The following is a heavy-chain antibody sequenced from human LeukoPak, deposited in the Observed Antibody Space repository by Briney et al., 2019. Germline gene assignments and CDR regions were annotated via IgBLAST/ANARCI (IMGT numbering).Heavy chain of an antibody. Sequence: SETLSLTCSVSGDSISSGRNYWGWIRQSPGKGLEWIASIYSSGNTHSNPSLKSRVSISVDTSKNQVSLKLYSVTASDAAMYYCARHLSGTTMSHYFDFWGQGTLVTVSS. CDR3: ARHLSGTTMSHYFDF. CDR1: GDSISSGRNY. D-gene: IGHD1-1*01. CDR2: IYSSGNT. V-gene: IGHV4-39*01. J-gene: IGHJ4*02.